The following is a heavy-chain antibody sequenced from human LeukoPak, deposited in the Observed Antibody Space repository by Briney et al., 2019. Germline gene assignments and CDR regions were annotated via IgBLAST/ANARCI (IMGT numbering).Heavy chain of an antibody. CDR3: AKKSESSGYYFDY. Sequence: GGSLRLSCAASGFTFSSYGMSWVRQAPGKGLEWVSAISGSGGSTYYADSVKGRFTISRDNSKNTLYLQMNSLRAEDTAVYYCAKKSESSGYYFDYWGQGTLVTVSS. D-gene: IGHD3-22*01. V-gene: IGHV3-23*01. CDR2: ISGSGGST. J-gene: IGHJ4*02. CDR1: GFTFSSYG.